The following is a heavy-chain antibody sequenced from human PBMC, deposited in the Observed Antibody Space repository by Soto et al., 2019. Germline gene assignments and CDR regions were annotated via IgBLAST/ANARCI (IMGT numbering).Heavy chain of an antibody. Sequence: PGGSLRLSCAASGFTFSSYSMNWVRQAPGKGLEWVSSISSSSSYIYYADSVKGRFTISRDNAKNSLYLQMNSLRAEDTAVYYCARDLSGQYYYGSGSYYRASHWFDPWGQGTLVTVPS. D-gene: IGHD3-10*01. CDR2: ISSSSSYI. CDR1: GFTFSSYS. J-gene: IGHJ5*02. CDR3: ARDLSGQYYYGSGSYYRASHWFDP. V-gene: IGHV3-21*01.